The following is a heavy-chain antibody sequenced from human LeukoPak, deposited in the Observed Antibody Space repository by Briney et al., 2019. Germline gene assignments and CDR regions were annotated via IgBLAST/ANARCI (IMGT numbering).Heavy chain of an antibody. D-gene: IGHD6-13*01. CDR3: ARRLGQQQGFVP. J-gene: IGHJ1*01. CDR2: INPNSGGT. Sequence: ASVKLSCKASRYTFTAYYIQWVRQAPGQGFEWMGWINPNSGGTNYAQKFQGRVSMTGDTSNSTVYIDLNRLTSDDTALHYFARRLGQQQGFVPWAQGTLVTVSS. V-gene: IGHV1-2*02. CDR1: RYTFTAYY.